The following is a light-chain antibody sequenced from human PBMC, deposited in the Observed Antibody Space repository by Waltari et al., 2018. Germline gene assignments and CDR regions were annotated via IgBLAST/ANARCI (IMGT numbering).Light chain of an antibody. Sequence: DILMTQSPSSVSASVVDAVPFTCRAGQGITSWLAWYQQKPGKTPKLLIYDGYSLQSGVPSRFSGSGSGTVFSLTISSLQPEDFATYYCQQASSFPITFGQGTRLEIK. CDR3: QQASSFPIT. V-gene: IGKV1-12*01. CDR1: QGITSW. J-gene: IGKJ5*01. CDR2: DGY.